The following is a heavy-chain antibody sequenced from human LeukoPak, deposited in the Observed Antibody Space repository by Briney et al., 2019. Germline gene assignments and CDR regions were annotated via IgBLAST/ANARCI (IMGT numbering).Heavy chain of an antibody. V-gene: IGHV3-21*01. Sequence: GGSLRLSCAASGFTFSTYSMNWVRQAPGKGLEWVSSISGSGTYIYYADSLKGRFTISRDNAKNSLYLQMNSLRAEDTAVYYCARDLWVGLPYPSSWYHFDYWGQGALVTVSS. CDR3: ARDLWVGLPYPSSWYHFDY. CDR1: GFTFSTYS. J-gene: IGHJ4*02. D-gene: IGHD6-13*01. CDR2: ISGSGTYI.